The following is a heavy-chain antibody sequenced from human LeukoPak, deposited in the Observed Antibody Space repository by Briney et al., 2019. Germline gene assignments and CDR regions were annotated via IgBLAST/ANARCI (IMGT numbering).Heavy chain of an antibody. J-gene: IGHJ5*02. Sequence: GGSLRLSCAASGFTFSSYSMNWVRQAPGKGLEWVSSISSSSSYIYYADSVKGRFTISRDNAKNSLYLQMNSLRAEDTAVYYCARGRKPNWFDPWGQGTLVTVSS. V-gene: IGHV3-21*01. CDR2: ISSSSSYI. CDR1: GFTFSSYS. CDR3: ARGRKPNWFDP.